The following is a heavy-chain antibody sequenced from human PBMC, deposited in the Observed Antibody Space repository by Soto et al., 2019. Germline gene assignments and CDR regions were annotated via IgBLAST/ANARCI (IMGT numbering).Heavy chain of an antibody. CDR2: ISSSSSYI. D-gene: IGHD6-19*01. CDR1: GFTFSSYS. J-gene: IGHJ5*02. Sequence: LRLSCAASGFTFSSYSMNWVRQAPGKGLEWVSSISSSSSYIYYADSVKGRFTISRDNAKNSLYLQMNSLRAEDTAVYYCARDHWGQWLGERWFDPWGQGTLVTVSS. V-gene: IGHV3-21*01. CDR3: ARDHWGQWLGERWFDP.